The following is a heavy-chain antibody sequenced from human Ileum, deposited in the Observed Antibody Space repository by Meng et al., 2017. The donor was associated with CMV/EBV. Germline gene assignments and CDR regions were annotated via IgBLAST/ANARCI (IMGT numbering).Heavy chain of an antibody. CDR2: IHPTGTT. CDR3: ARAAARGVPVDL. V-gene: IGHV4-4*07. CDR1: GGSLTSYY. Sequence: QLEAPGPSILSPSDTRSLTSTVTGGSLTSYYWTWIRQPAGKGLEWIGRIHPTGTTDDNPSLRSRVSMSLDKSKNQFSLKLTSVTAADTAVYYCARAAARGVPVDLWGQGTLVTVSS. D-gene: IGHD3-10*01. J-gene: IGHJ5*02.